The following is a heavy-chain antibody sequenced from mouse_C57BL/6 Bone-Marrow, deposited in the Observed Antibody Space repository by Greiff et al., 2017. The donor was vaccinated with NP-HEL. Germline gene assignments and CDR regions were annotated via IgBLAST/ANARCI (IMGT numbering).Heavy chain of an antibody. V-gene: IGHV1-74*01. CDR1: GYTFTSYW. J-gene: IGHJ2*01. CDR2: IHPSDSDT. Sequence: QVHVKQPGAELVKPGASVKVSCKASGYTFTSYWMHWVKQRPGQGLEWIGRIHPSDSDTNYNQKFKGKATLTVDKSSSTAYMQLSSLTSEDSAVYYCAITLTTVVAPGYFDYWGQGTTLTVSS. CDR3: AITLTTVVAPGYFDY. D-gene: IGHD1-1*01.